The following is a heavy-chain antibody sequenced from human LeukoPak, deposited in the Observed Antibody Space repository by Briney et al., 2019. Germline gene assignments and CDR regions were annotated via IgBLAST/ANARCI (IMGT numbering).Heavy chain of an antibody. Sequence: GGSLRLSCAASGFTFSSYSMNWVRQAPGKGLEWVSSISSSSSYIYYADSVKGRFTISRDNAKNSLYLQMNSLRAEDTAVYYCAGWPRGVYQPLDYWGQGTLVTVSS. D-gene: IGHD2-2*01. V-gene: IGHV3-21*01. CDR3: AGWPRGVYQPLDY. CDR2: ISSSSSYI. CDR1: GFTFSSYS. J-gene: IGHJ4*02.